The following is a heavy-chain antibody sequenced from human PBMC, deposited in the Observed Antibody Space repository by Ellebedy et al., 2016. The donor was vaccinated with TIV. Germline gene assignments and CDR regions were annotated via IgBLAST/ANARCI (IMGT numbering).Heavy chain of an antibody. J-gene: IGHJ4*02. V-gene: IGHV3-72*01. D-gene: IGHD3-16*01. CDR3: ARDFWGSYEY. CDR1: GFIFSDYE. CDR2: TRNKANSYTT. Sequence: GESLKISCAASGFIFSDYEMDWVRQAPGKGLEWVGRTRNKANSYTTHYAASVKGRFTISRDDSENSMYLEMNSLKTEDTAVYYCARDFWGSYEYWGQGTLVTVSS.